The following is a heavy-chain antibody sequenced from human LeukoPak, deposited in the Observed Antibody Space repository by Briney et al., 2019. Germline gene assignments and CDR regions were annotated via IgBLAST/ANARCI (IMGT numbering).Heavy chain of an antibody. J-gene: IGHJ4*02. CDR1: GGSISSYY. Sequence: SETLSLTCTVSGGSISSYYWSWTRQPPGKGLEWIGYIYYSGSTNYNPSLKSRVTISVDTSKNQFSLKLSSVTAADTAVYYCARGRDSYYDSSGYYGFDYWGQGTLVTVSS. CDR2: IYYSGST. CDR3: ARGRDSYYDSSGYYGFDY. D-gene: IGHD3-22*01. V-gene: IGHV4-59*01.